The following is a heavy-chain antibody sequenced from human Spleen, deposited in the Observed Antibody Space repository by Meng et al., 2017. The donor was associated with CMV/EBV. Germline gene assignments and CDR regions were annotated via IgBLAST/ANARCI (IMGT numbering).Heavy chain of an antibody. V-gene: IGHV3-7*01. CDR2: VKQDGSEK. CDR3: AKVGSSTRLERD. Sequence: GESLKISCVASGFTFSNCWMSWVRQAPGKGLEWVANVKQDGSEKTYVDSVKGRFTISRDNVKNSVYLQMNSLRADDTAVYYCAKVGSSTRLERDWGQGTLVTVSS. D-gene: IGHD1-1*01. J-gene: IGHJ4*02. CDR1: GFTFSNCW.